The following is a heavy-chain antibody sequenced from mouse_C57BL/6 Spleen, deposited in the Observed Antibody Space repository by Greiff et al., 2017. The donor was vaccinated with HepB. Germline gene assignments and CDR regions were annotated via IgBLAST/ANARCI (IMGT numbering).Heavy chain of an antibody. CDR2: IWSGGST. CDR1: GFSLTSYG. Sequence: QVQLKESGPGLVQPSQSLSITCTVSGFSLTSYGVHWVRQSPGKGLEWLGVIWSGGSTDYNAAFISRLSISKDNSKSQVFFKMNSLQADDTAIYYCASTMATTGYAMDYWGQGTSVTVSS. V-gene: IGHV2-2*01. CDR3: ASTMATTGYAMDY. J-gene: IGHJ4*01. D-gene: IGHD2-2*01.